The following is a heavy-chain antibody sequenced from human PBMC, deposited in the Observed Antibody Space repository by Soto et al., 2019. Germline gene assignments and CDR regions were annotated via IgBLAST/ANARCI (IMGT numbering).Heavy chain of an antibody. CDR2: ISSSSSYI. V-gene: IGHV3-21*01. Sequence: GGSLRLSCAASGFTFSSYSMNWVRQAPGKGLEWVSSISSSSSYIYYADSVKGRFTISRDNAKNSLYLQMNSLRAEDTAVYYCARFGFYRSGSYRGLDVWGQGTTVNVSS. CDR3: ARFGFYRSGSYRGLDV. D-gene: IGHD3-10*01. CDR1: GFTFSSYS. J-gene: IGHJ6*02.